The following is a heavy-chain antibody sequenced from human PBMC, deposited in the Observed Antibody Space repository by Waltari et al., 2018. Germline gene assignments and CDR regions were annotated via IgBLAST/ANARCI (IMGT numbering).Heavy chain of an antibody. D-gene: IGHD2-15*01. Sequence: QLRLQESGPGLVKPSGTLSLTCVVSGDAISGNYWWSWVRQSPDKGLEWIRQFHRNGRTNYNPYLGSRATVSLDSYMNQFTLRILSATAADTAVYCCARDLGRGRFLDSWGQGTLVTVSP. V-gene: IGHV4-4*01. CDR1: GDAISGNYW. CDR2: FHRNGRT. J-gene: IGHJ4*02. CDR3: ARDLGRGRFLDS.